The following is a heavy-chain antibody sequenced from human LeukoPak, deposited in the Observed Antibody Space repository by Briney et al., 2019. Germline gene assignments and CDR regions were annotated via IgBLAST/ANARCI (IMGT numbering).Heavy chain of an antibody. Sequence: PGASLRLSCAVSGFNVSSNYLNWVRQAPGKGPEWTSVIYSGGSTYYADSVKGRFTITRDNPKNTLYLQMGSLRAEDMAVYYCARDKRNSNDWSAFDIWGQGTMVTVSS. CDR3: ARDKRNSNDWSAFDI. D-gene: IGHD6-19*01. CDR1: GFNVSSNY. V-gene: IGHV3-66*01. J-gene: IGHJ3*02. CDR2: IYSGGST.